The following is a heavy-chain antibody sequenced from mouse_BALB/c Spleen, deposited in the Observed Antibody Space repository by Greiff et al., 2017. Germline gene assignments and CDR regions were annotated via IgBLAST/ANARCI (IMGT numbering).Heavy chain of an antibody. CDR2: ISSGGGNT. V-gene: IGHV5-9*03. J-gene: IGHJ4*01. Sequence: EVKVVESGGDLVKPGGSLKLSCAASGFTFSSYTMSWVRQTPEKRLEWVATISSGGGNTYYPDSVKGRFTISRDNAKNNLYLQMSSLRSEDTALYYCASSNWAYAMDYWGQGTSVTVSS. CDR3: ASSNWAYAMDY. D-gene: IGHD4-1*01. CDR1: GFTFSSYT.